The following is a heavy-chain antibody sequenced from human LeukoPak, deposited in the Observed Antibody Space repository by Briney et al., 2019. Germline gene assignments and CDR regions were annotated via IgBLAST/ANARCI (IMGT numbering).Heavy chain of an antibody. CDR1: GFTFSSYS. Sequence: GRSLRLSCAASGFTFSSYSMNWVRQAPGKGLEWVSSISSSSSYIYYADSVKGRFTISRDNAKNSLYLQMNSLRAEDTAVYYCARGFDSSGYWIDYWGQGTLVTVSS. CDR2: ISSSSSYI. V-gene: IGHV3-21*01. D-gene: IGHD3-22*01. CDR3: ARGFDSSGYWIDY. J-gene: IGHJ4*02.